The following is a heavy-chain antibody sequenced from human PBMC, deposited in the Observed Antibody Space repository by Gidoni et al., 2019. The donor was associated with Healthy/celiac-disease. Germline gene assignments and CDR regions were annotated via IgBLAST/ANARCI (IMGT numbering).Heavy chain of an antibody. D-gene: IGHD3-3*01. CDR2: ISSSSSYI. J-gene: IGHJ6*02. CDR3: ARDLGLSDFWSGYYRYYYYGMDV. V-gene: IGHV3-21*01. CDR1: GFTFSSYS. Sequence: EVQLVESGGGLVKPGGSPRLSCAASGFTFSSYSMNWVRQAPGKGLEWVSSISSSSSYIYYADSVKGRFTISRDNAKNSLYLQMNSLRAEDTAVYYCARDLGLSDFWSGYYRYYYYGMDVWGQGTTVTVSS.